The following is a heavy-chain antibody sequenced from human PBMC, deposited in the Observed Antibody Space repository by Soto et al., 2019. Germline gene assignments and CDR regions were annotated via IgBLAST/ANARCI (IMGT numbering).Heavy chain of an antibody. Sequence: SETLSLTCTVSGVSISSSSDYWGWIRQPPGKGLEWIGSIFYSGSTYYNPSLESRVTISIDTSKKQFSLKLSSVTAADTAVYYCVRPVNFYYYYMDVWGKGTTVTVSS. J-gene: IGHJ6*03. CDR3: VRPVNFYYYYMDV. CDR2: IFYSGST. V-gene: IGHV4-39*01. CDR1: GVSISSSSDY.